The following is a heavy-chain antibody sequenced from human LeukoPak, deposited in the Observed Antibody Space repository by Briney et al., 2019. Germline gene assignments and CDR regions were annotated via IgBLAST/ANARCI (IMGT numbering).Heavy chain of an antibody. Sequence: GGSLRLSCAASGFTFSSYWMSWVRQAPEKGLEWVANIKQDGSEKYYVDSVKGRFTISRDNAKNSLYLQMNSLRAEDTAVYYCARDGGSYDYVWGSPSLALDYWGQGTLVTVSS. CDR3: ARDGGSYDYVWGSPSLALDY. J-gene: IGHJ4*02. D-gene: IGHD3-16*01. CDR1: GFTFSSYW. CDR2: IKQDGSEK. V-gene: IGHV3-7*01.